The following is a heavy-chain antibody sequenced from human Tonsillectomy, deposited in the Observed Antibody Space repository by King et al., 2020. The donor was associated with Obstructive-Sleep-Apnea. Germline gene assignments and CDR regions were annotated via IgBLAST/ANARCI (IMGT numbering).Heavy chain of an antibody. V-gene: IGHV3-49*03. CDR3: TRERELLWFGETFDY. J-gene: IGHJ4*02. D-gene: IGHD3-10*01. CDR2: IRSKAYGGTT. Sequence: VQLVESGGGLVQPGRSLRLSCTASGFTFGDYAMSWFRQAPGKGLEWVGFIRSKAYGGTTEYAASVKGRFTISRDDSKSIAYLQMNSLKTEDTAVYYCTRERELLWFGETFDYWGQGTLVTDSS. CDR1: GFTFGDYA.